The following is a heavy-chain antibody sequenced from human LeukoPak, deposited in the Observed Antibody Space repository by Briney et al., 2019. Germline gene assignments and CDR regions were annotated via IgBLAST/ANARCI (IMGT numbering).Heavy chain of an antibody. CDR2: INPSGGST. J-gene: IGHJ5*02. V-gene: IGHV1-46*01. Sequence: ASVKVSCKASGYTFTSYYMHWVRQRPGQGLEWMGVINPSGGSTSYAQKFQGRGTMTSDMSTSTVYMELSTLRSQDTAVYYCARVASSSLFNWFDPWGQGTLVTVSS. CDR3: ARVASSSLFNWFDP. CDR1: GYTFTSYY. D-gene: IGHD6-13*01.